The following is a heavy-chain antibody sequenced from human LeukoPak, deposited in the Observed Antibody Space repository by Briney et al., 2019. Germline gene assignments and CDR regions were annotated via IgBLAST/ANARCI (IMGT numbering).Heavy chain of an antibody. CDR3: ARYREYCSGGSCQGYYYGMDV. V-gene: IGHV4-30-4*01. Sequence: SQTLSLTCTVSGGSISSGDYYWSWIRHPPGKGLEWIGYIYYSGSTYYNPSLKSRVTISVDTSKNQFSLKLSSVTAADTAVYYCARYREYCSGGSCQGYYYGMDVWGKGTTVTVSS. CDR1: GGSISSGDYY. CDR2: IYYSGST. J-gene: IGHJ6*04. D-gene: IGHD2-15*01.